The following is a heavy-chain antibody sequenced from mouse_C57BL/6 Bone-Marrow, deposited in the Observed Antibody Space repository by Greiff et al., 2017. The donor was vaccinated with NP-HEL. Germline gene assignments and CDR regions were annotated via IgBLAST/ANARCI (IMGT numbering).Heavy chain of an antibody. CDR1: GYSITSGYY. Sequence: EVKLVESGPGLVKPSQSLSLTCSVTGYSITSGYYWNWIRQFPGNKLEWMGYISYDGSNNYNPSLKNRISITRDTSKNQFFLKLNSVTTEDTATYYCAREDYGSSYSFYWYFDVWGTGTTVTVSS. CDR3: AREDYGSSYSFYWYFDV. D-gene: IGHD1-1*01. V-gene: IGHV3-6*01. CDR2: ISYDGSN. J-gene: IGHJ1*03.